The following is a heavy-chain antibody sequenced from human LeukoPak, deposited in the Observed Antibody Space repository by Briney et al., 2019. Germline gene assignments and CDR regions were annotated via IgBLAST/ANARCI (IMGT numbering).Heavy chain of an antibody. J-gene: IGHJ6*03. CDR3: ASSRLADYDILTGYPRYYYYMDV. CDR2: INTNTENP. Sequence: ASVKVSCKASGYTFTSYAMNWVRQAPGQALEWMGWINTNTENPTYTQGFTGRFVFSLDTSVSTAYLQISSLKAENTAVYYCASSRLADYDILTGYPRYYYYMDVWGKGTTVTISS. D-gene: IGHD3-9*01. V-gene: IGHV7-4-1*02. CDR1: GYTFTSYA.